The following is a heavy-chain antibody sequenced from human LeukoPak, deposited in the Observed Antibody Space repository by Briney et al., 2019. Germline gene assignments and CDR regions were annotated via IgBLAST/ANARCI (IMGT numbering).Heavy chain of an antibody. J-gene: IGHJ5*02. CDR3: ARDRSGPTGP. CDR2: INPNSGGT. Sequence: ASVKVSCKASGGTFSSYAISWVRQAPGQGLEWMGWINPNSGGTNYAQKFQGRVTVTRDTSISTAYMELSRLRSDDTAVYYCARDRSGPTGPWGQGTLVTVSS. V-gene: IGHV1-2*02. CDR1: GGTFSSYA. D-gene: IGHD3-10*01.